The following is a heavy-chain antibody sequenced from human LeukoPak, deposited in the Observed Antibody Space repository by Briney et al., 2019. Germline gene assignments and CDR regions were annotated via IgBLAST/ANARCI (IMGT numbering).Heavy chain of an antibody. D-gene: IGHD2-2*01. V-gene: IGHV1-18*01. CDR1: GYTFSNYG. CDR3: ARDRCSSSSCYFDC. CDR2: ISGYNGNT. Sequence: ASVKASCKTSGYTFSNYGLSWVRQAPGQGLEWVGWISGYNGNTNYAQKVQGRVTMTTDTSTSTAYMELRSLTSDDTAVYYCARDRCSSSSCYFDCWGQGTLVTVSS. J-gene: IGHJ4*02.